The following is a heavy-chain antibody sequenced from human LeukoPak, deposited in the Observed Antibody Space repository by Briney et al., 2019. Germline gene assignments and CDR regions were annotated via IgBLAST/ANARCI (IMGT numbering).Heavy chain of an antibody. D-gene: IGHD3-16*01. V-gene: IGHV4-61*01. Sequence: SETLSLTCTVSGGSISSSSYYWSWIRQPPGKGLEWIGYIYYSGSTNYNPSLKSRVTISVDTSKNQFSLKLSSVTAADTAVYYCARVKGGASGYYFDYWGQGTLVTVSS. CDR3: ARVKGGASGYYFDY. J-gene: IGHJ4*02. CDR2: IYYSGST. CDR1: GGSISSSSYY.